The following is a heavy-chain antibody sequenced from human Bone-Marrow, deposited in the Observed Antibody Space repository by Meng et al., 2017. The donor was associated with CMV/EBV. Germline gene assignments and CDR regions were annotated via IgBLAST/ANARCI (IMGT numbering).Heavy chain of an antibody. J-gene: IGHJ2*01. V-gene: IGHV3-30*02. Sequence: GESLKISCAASGFTFSSYGMHWVRQAPGKGLEWVAFIRYDGSNKYYADSVKGRFTISRDNAKNTLYLQMNSLRAEDTAVYYCARPTYYYDSSGYYWYFDLWGRGTLGTVSS. D-gene: IGHD3-22*01. CDR3: ARPTYYYDSSGYYWYFDL. CDR2: IRYDGSNK. CDR1: GFTFSSYG.